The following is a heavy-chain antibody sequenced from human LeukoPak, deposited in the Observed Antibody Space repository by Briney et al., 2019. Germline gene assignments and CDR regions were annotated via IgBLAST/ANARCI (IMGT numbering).Heavy chain of an antibody. CDR2: VSSSSNYI. Sequence: GGSLRLSCAASGFSFSSYSMNWVRQAPGKGLEWVSSVSSSSNYIYYADSVKGRFTISRDNAKNSLYLQMNSLRAEDTAVYYCARAKMFYYEGGTYYHAFDIWGQGTMVTVSS. CDR3: ARAKMFYYEGGTYYHAFDI. V-gene: IGHV3-21*01. CDR1: GFSFSSYS. J-gene: IGHJ3*02. D-gene: IGHD3-22*01.